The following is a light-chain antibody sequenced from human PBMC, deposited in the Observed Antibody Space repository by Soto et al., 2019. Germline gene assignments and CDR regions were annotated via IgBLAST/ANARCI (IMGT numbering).Light chain of an antibody. Sequence: EIVLTQSPGTLSLSPGERATLSCRASQSVSSSYLALYQQKPGQAPRLLIYRASSRATGIPDRFSGSVSGTDFTLTISRLEPEDFAVYYCQQYGSSPYTFGQGTKLEIK. V-gene: IGKV3-20*01. CDR3: QQYGSSPYT. CDR1: QSVSSSY. CDR2: RAS. J-gene: IGKJ2*01.